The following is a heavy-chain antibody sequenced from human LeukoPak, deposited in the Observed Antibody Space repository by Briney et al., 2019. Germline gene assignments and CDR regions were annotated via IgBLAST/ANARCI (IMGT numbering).Heavy chain of an antibody. CDR3: ARGSFSSRLPHDD. J-gene: IGHJ4*02. CDR2: INANTGNP. CDR1: GYTFTTYG. Sequence: ASVKVSCKASGYTFTTYGINWVRQAPGQGLEWVGWINANTGNPTYAQGFTGRFVFSLDTSISTAYLQINSLKAEDTAVYYCARGSFSSRLPHDDWGQGTLVTVSS. V-gene: IGHV7-4-1*02. D-gene: IGHD4-11*01.